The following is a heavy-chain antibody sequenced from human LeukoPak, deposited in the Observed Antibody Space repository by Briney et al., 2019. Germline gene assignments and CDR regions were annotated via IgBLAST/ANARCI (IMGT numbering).Heavy chain of an antibody. Sequence: SETLSLTCTVSGGSISSSTFYWGWICQPPGKGLEWIGIIYYSGSTYYNPSLKSRVTISVNSSNNQFSLKLSSVTAADTAVYYCARHQYYFYYMDVWGKGTTVTVSS. CDR2: IYYSGST. V-gene: IGHV4-39*01. CDR3: ARHQYYFYYMDV. J-gene: IGHJ6*03. CDR1: GGSISSSTFY.